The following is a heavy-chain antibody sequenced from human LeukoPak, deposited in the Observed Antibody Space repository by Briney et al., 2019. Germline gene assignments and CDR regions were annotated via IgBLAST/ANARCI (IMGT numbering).Heavy chain of an antibody. CDR1: GYTFTGYY. D-gene: IGHD3-22*01. J-gene: IGHJ4*02. V-gene: IGHV1-2*02. CDR2: INPNSGGT. Sequence: EASVKVSCKASGYTFTGYYMHWVRQAPGQGLEWMGWINPNSGGTNYAQKFQGRVTMTRDTSISTAYMELSRLRSDDTAVYYCARETYYYDSSGYSFLHYWGQGTLVTVSS. CDR3: ARETYYYDSSGYSFLHY.